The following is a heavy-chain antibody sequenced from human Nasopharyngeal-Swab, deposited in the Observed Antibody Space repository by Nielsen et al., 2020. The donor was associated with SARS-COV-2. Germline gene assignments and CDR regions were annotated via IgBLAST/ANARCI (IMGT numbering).Heavy chain of an antibody. CDR2: INPSGGST. V-gene: IGHV1-46*01. CDR3: ARGGEMATITRDAFDI. J-gene: IGHJ3*02. D-gene: IGHD5-24*01. Sequence: SVKVSCKAYGYTFSSYYMHWVRQAPGQGLEWMGIINPSGGSTSYAQKFQGRVTMTRDTSTSAVYMELSSLRSEDTAVYYCARGGEMATITRDAFDIWGQGTMVTVSS. CDR1: GYTFSSYY.